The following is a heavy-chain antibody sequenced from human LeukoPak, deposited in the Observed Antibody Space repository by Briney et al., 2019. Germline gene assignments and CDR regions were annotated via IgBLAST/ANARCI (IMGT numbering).Heavy chain of an antibody. D-gene: IGHD3-3*01. J-gene: IGHJ4*02. Sequence: SETLSLTCAVSGDSISSSTYYWGWIRQPPGKGLEWIGSIYYSGSTYYNPSLESRVTISVDTSKNQFSLELSSVTAADTAVFYCASWFGRSAYFDYWGQGALVTVSS. CDR1: GDSISSSTYY. CDR3: ASWFGRSAYFDY. CDR2: IYYSGST. V-gene: IGHV4-39*01.